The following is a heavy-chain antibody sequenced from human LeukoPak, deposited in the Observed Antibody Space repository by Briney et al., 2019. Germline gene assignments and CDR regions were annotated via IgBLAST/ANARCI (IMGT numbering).Heavy chain of an antibody. Sequence: SETLSLTCTVSGGSISSYYWSWIRQPPGKGLEWIGYIYYSGSTNYNPSLKSRVTISVDTSKNQFSLKLSSVTAADTAVYYCATRGDCSGGSCLQLFDYWGQGTLVTVSS. D-gene: IGHD2-15*01. CDR2: IYYSGST. J-gene: IGHJ4*02. CDR1: GGSISSYY. CDR3: ATRGDCSGGSCLQLFDY. V-gene: IGHV4-59*12.